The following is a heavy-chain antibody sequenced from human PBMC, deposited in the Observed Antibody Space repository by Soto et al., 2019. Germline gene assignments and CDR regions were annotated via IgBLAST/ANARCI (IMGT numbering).Heavy chain of an antibody. CDR1: GFTFSSYG. V-gene: IGHV3-30*18. J-gene: IGHJ4*02. Sequence: QVQLVESGGGVVQPGRSLRLSCAASGFTFSSYGTHWVRQAPGKGLEWVAVISYDGQNTYYADSVKGRFTVSRDNSKNTLFLQMNSLRAEDTAVYYCAKDRSYSDSWPSGPFDYWGQGTLVTVSS. CDR2: ISYDGQNT. CDR3: AKDRSYSDSWPSGPFDY. D-gene: IGHD6-13*01.